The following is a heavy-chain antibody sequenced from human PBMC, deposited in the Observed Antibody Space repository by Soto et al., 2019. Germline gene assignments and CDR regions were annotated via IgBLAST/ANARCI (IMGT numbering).Heavy chain of an antibody. V-gene: IGHV3-33*01. Sequence: QVQLVESGGGVVQPGRSLRLSCAASGFTFSSYGMHWVRQAPGKGLEWVAVIWYDGSNKYYADSVKGRFTISRDNSKNTLYLKMNSLRAEDTAVYYGARDRWGGYYMDVWGKGTTVTVSS. D-gene: IGHD3-16*01. CDR1: GFTFSSYG. CDR2: IWYDGSNK. CDR3: ARDRWGGYYMDV. J-gene: IGHJ6*03.